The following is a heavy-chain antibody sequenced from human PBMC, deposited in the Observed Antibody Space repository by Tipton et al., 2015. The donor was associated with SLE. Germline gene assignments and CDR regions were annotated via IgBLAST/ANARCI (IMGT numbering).Heavy chain of an antibody. Sequence: TLSLTCSVSGDSIGTDPHYWGWIRQPPGKGLEWIGRVHSSGTTLYNPSLNSRVTVSVDTSKNQFSLKLTSVIAADTAVYYCARTNGGGATFFDYWGQGVLVTVSS. CDR2: VHSSGTT. J-gene: IGHJ4*02. CDR3: ARTNGGGATFFDY. D-gene: IGHD3-16*01. V-gene: IGHV4-39*07. CDR1: GDSIGTDPHY.